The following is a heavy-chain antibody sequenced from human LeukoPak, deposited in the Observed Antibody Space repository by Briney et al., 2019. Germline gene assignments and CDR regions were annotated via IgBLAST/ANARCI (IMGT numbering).Heavy chain of an antibody. V-gene: IGHV3-7*01. Sequence: GGSLRLSCAASGFTFSSYWMSWVRQAPGKGLEWVANIKQDGSEKYYVDSVKGRITISRDNAKNSLYLQMNSLRAEDTAVYYCARQKTTREVRFKAFDIWGQGTMVTVSS. D-gene: IGHD3-10*01. CDR3: ARQKTTREVRFKAFDI. CDR2: IKQDGSEK. J-gene: IGHJ3*02. CDR1: GFTFSSYW.